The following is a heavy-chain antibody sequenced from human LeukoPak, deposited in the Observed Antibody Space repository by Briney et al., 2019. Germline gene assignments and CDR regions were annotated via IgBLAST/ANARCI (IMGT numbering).Heavy chain of an antibody. CDR3: ARGQDSGWYNWFDP. CDR1: GGSFSGYY. D-gene: IGHD6-19*01. V-gene: IGHV4-34*01. J-gene: IGHJ5*02. Sequence: SETLSLTCAVYGGSFSGYYWSWIRQPPGKGLEWIGEINHSGSTNYNPSLKSRVTISVDTSKNQFSLKLSSVTAADTAVYYCARGQDSGWYNWFDPWGQGTLVTVSS. CDR2: INHSGST.